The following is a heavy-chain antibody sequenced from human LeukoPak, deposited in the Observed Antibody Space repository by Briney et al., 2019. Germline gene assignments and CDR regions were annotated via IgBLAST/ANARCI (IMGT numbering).Heavy chain of an antibody. CDR2: ISYDGGNK. J-gene: IGHJ4*02. V-gene: IGHV3-30-3*01. CDR3: ARDTKISEQWLAHSAFDY. CDR1: GFTFSSYA. Sequence: GRSLRLSCAASGFTFSSYAMHWVRQAPGKGLEWVAVISYDGGNKYYADSVKGRFTISRDNSKNTLYLQMNSLRAEDTAVYYCARDTKISEQWLAHSAFDYWGQGTLVTVSS. D-gene: IGHD6-19*01.